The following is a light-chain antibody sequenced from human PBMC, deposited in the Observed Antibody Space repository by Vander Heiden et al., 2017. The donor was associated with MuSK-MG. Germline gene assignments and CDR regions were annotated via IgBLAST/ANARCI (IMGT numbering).Light chain of an antibody. CDR1: QSISSW. CDR2: DAS. J-gene: IGKJ2*01. Sequence: DIQMPQSPSTLSASVGDRVTITCRASQSISSWLAWYQQKPGKAPKLLIYDASSLESGCPQRFSASGYGQEFTLTISSLHPENFAPYNCQQYKVDQFPRYTFGQGTKLEIK. CDR3: QQYKVDQFPRYT. V-gene: IGKV1-5*01.